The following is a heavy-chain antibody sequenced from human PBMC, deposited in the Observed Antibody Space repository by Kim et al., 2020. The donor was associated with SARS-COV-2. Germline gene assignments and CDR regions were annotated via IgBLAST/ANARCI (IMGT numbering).Heavy chain of an antibody. CDR1: GYSFTSYW. Sequence: GESLKISCKGSGYSFTSYWISWVRQMPGKGLEWMGRIDPSDSYTNYSPSFQGHVTISADKSISTAYLQWSSLKASDTAMYYCARHSRYDILIGGGWFDPWGQGTLVTVSS. J-gene: IGHJ5*02. V-gene: IGHV5-10-1*01. CDR2: IDPSDSYT. D-gene: IGHD3-9*01. CDR3: ARHSRYDILIGGGWFDP.